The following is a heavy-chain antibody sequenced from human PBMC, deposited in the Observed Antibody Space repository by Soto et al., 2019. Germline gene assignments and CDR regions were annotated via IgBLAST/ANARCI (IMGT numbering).Heavy chain of an antibody. Sequence: SETLSLTCAVYGGSFSGYYWSWIRQPPGKGLEWIGEINHSGSTNYNPSLKSRVTISVDTSKNQFSLKLSSVTAADTAVFSCASPVSGGVAHAFDIWGQGTLVTVSS. CDR3: ASPVSGGVAHAFDI. V-gene: IGHV4-34*01. J-gene: IGHJ3*02. CDR2: INHSGST. CDR1: GGSFSGYY. D-gene: IGHD3-16*01.